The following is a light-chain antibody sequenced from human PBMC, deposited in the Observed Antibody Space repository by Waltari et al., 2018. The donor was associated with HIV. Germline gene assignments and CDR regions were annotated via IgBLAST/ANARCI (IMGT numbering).Light chain of an antibody. V-gene: IGLV1-40*01. Sequence: QSVLTQPPSVSGALGQRVTISCTGSRSNIGAGHDIQWYQQLPGTAPKHLIYGNIDRPSGVPDRFSCSKSATSASLAITGLQAEDEADYYCQSYDINLRGELFGGGTKLTVL. CDR3: QSYDINLRGEL. CDR1: RSNIGAGHD. CDR2: GNI. J-gene: IGLJ2*01.